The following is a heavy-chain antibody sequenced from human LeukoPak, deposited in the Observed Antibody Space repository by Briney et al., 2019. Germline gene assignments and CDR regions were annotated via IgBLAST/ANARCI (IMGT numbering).Heavy chain of an antibody. J-gene: IGHJ3*02. CDR3: AREREFDAFDI. CDR1: GYTFTRYD. CDR2: MNPNSGNT. Sequence: VASVKVSCKASGYTFTRYDINWVRQATGQGLEWMGWMNPNSGNTGYAQKFQGRVTMTRNTSISTAYMELSGLRSEDTAVYYCAREREFDAFDIWGQGTMVTVSS. D-gene: IGHD3-10*01. V-gene: IGHV1-8*01.